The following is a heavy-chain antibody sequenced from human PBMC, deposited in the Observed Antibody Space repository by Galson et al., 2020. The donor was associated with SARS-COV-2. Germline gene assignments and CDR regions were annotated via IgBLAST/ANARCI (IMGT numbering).Heavy chain of an antibody. CDR3: AIRFGGLGYMDV. J-gene: IGHJ6*04. V-gene: IGHV3-15*01. Sequence: GESLKISCVVSGFTFSTAWMIWVRQAPGQGLEWVGRIKRRSDGETTDYGAPVKGRFIISRDDSKDTLYLHMNSLRTEDTGVYYCAIRFGGLGYMDVWGKGTTVTVSS. CDR2: IKRRSDGETT. CDR1: GFTFSTAW. D-gene: IGHD3-10*01.